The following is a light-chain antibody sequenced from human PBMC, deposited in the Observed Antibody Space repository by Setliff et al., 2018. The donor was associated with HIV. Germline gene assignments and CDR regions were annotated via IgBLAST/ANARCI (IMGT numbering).Light chain of an antibody. Sequence: QSVLTQPASVSGSPGQSITISCTGSRSDVGAYNYVSWYQQYPGKAPKLPISEVNKRPSGVPERFSGSKSGTSASLVISGLQSEDEADYYCAPWDDSLNAWVFGGGTK. J-gene: IGLJ3*02. V-gene: IGLV2-14*01. CDR1: RSDVGAYNY. CDR3: APWDDSLNAWV. CDR2: EVN.